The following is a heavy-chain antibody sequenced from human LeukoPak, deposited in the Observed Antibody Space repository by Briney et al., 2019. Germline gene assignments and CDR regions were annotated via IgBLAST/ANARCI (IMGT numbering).Heavy chain of an antibody. CDR3: AREGLWFGESHFDY. CDR2: INTNTGNP. D-gene: IGHD3-10*01. V-gene: IGHV7-4-1*02. J-gene: IGHJ4*02. Sequence: ASVKVSCKASGYTFTSYAMNWVRQAPGQGLEWMGWINTNTGNPTYAQGFTGRFVFSLDTSVSTAYLQISSLKAEDTAVYYCAREGLWFGESHFDYWGQGTLVTVPS. CDR1: GYTFTSYA.